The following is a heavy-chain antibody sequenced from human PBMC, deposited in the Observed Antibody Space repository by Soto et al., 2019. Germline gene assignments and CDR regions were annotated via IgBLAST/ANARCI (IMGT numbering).Heavy chain of an antibody. V-gene: IGHV5-10-1*01. D-gene: IGHD2-2*02. CDR3: ARAFVVVPAAIDYYYGMDV. CDR1: GYSFTSYW. Sequence: GESLKISCKGSGYSFTSYWISWVRQMPGKGLEWMGRIDPSDSYTNYSPSFQGHVTISADKSISTAYLQWSSLKASDTAMYYCARAFVVVPAAIDYYYGMDVWGQGTTVTVYS. J-gene: IGHJ6*02. CDR2: IDPSDSYT.